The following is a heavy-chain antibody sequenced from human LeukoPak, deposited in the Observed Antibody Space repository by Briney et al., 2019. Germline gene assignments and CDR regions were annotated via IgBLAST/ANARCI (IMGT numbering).Heavy chain of an antibody. CDR1: GSSISSSSYY. CDR3: TRLMGATNAFDI. V-gene: IGHV4-39*07. J-gene: IGHJ3*02. CDR2: IYYSGST. D-gene: IGHD1-26*01. Sequence: SETLSLTCTVSGSSISSSSYYWGWIRQPPGKGLEWIGSIYYSGSTYYNPSLKSRVTISVDTSKNQFSLKLSSVTAADTAVYYCTRLMGATNAFDIWGQGTMVTVSS.